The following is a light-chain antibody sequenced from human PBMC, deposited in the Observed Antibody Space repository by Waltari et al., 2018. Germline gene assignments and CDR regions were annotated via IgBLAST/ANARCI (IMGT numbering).Light chain of an antibody. J-gene: IGKJ5*01. CDR1: QDISNY. V-gene: IGKV1-33*01. Sequence: DIQMTQSPSSLSASVGDRVTITCQASQDISNYLNWYQQKPGKAPKLLIYDASNLETGVASRFSGSGSVTDFIFTISSLQPEDIATYYCQQYDNLPITFGQGTRLEIK. CDR2: DAS. CDR3: QQYDNLPIT.